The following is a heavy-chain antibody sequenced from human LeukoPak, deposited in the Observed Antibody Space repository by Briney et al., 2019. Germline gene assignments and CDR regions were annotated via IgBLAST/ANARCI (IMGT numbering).Heavy chain of an antibody. CDR1: GGSISSGSCY. CDR3: ARDPQWLDGNDY. Sequence: PSETLSLTCTVSGGSISSGSCYWSWIRQPAGKGLEWIGRIYTSGSTNYNPSLKSRVTISVDTSKNQFSLKLSSVTAADTAVYYCARDPQWLDGNDYWGQGTLVTVSS. D-gene: IGHD6-19*01. J-gene: IGHJ4*02. V-gene: IGHV4-61*02. CDR2: IYTSGST.